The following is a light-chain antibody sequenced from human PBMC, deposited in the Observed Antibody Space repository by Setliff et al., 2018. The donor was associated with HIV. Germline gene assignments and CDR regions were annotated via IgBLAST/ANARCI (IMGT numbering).Light chain of an antibody. Sequence: QSALTQPPSASGSPGQSVTISCTGTSSDVGGYNYVPWYQQHPGKAPKVVIYAVNTRPSGASNRFSGSKSGNTASLTISGLQSEDEADYYCSSFTSSGKYVFATGTKVTV. V-gene: IGLV2-14*03. CDR3: SSFTSSGKYV. J-gene: IGLJ1*01. CDR1: SSDVGGYNY. CDR2: AVN.